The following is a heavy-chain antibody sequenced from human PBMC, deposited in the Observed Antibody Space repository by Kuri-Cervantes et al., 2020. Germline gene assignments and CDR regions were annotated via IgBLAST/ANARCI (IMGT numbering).Heavy chain of an antibody. CDR2: INPSGGST. D-gene: IGHD6-19*01. CDR1: GYTFTSYG. CDR3: AREGIAVAGHGGYDY. Sequence: ASVKVSCKASGYTFTSYGISWMRQAPGQGLEWMGIINPSGGSTSYAQKFQGRVTMTRDTSTSTVYMELSSLRSEDTAVYYCAREGIAVAGHGGYDYWGQGTLVTVSS. J-gene: IGHJ4*02. V-gene: IGHV1-46*01.